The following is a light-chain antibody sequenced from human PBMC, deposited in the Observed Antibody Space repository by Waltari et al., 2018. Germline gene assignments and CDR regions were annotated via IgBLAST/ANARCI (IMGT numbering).Light chain of an antibody. Sequence: DIVMTQSPDSLAVSLGERATINCKSSQSVLYSSNNKNYVAWYQQKPAQPPNLLIYWASTRESGVPDRFSGSGSGTDFTLTISSLQAEDVAVYYCQQYYTTRTFGQGTKVEIK. CDR3: QQYYTTRT. CDR1: QSVLYSSNNKNY. CDR2: WAS. J-gene: IGKJ1*01. V-gene: IGKV4-1*01.